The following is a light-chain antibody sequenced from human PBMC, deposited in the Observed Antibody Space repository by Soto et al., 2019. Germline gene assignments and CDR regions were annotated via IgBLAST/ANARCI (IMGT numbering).Light chain of an antibody. CDR1: QSVSSSY. Sequence: EIELTQSPGTLSLSPGERATLSCRASQSVSSSYLAWYQQKPGQAPRLLIYGASNRATGIPDRFSGSGSGTDFTLTISRLEPEDFAVYYCHQYDSSPSTFGQGTKVDIK. J-gene: IGKJ1*01. V-gene: IGKV3-20*01. CDR2: GAS. CDR3: HQYDSSPST.